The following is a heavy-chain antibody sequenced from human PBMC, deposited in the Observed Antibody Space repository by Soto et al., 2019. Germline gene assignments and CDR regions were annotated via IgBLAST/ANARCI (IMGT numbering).Heavy chain of an antibody. CDR3: ARAPTYYDFWSGSQGWFDP. Sequence: SVKVSCKASGGTFSSYTISWVRQAPGQGLEWMGRIIPILGIANYAQKFQGRVTITADKSTSTAYMELSSLRSEDTAVYYCARAPTYYDFWSGSQGWFDPWGQGTLVTVSS. V-gene: IGHV1-69*02. D-gene: IGHD3-3*01. J-gene: IGHJ5*02. CDR1: GGTFSSYT. CDR2: IIPILGIA.